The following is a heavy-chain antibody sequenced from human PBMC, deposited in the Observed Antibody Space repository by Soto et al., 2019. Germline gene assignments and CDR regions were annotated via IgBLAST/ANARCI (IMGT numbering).Heavy chain of an antibody. CDR3: AKRDGYNAFDY. Sequence: EVQLLESGGDLVQPGGSLRLSCAASGFTFRSYAMGWVRQAPGKGLEWVSAISGSGENTHYADSVKGRFTISRDNSKNTLYLQMNSLTAENTAVYFCAKRDGYNAFDYWGQGTLVTVSS. CDR2: ISGSGENT. CDR1: GFTFRSYA. V-gene: IGHV3-23*01. J-gene: IGHJ4*02. D-gene: IGHD5-12*01.